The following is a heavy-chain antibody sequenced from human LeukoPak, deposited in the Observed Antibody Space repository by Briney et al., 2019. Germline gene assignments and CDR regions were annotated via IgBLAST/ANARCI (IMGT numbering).Heavy chain of an antibody. CDR2: VIPILGIA. V-gene: IGHV1-69*04. J-gene: IGHJ5*02. Sequence: SVKVSCKASGGTFSSYTISWVRQAPGQGLEWMGRVIPILGIANYAQKFQGRVTITADKSTSTAYMELSSLRSEDTAVYYCARDRGYCSSTSCYTGWFDPWGQGTLVTVSS. CDR3: ARDRGYCSSTSCYTGWFDP. D-gene: IGHD2-2*02. CDR1: GGTFSSYT.